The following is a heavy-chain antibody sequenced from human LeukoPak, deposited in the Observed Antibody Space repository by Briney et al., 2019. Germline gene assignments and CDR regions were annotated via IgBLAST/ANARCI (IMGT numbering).Heavy chain of an antibody. Sequence: SETLSLTCTVSGGSISSSSYYWGWIRQPPGKGLEWIGSIYYSGSTYYNPSLRSRVTISVDTSKDQFSLKLSSVTAADTAVYYCARLRIVPAAILLYWYFDLWGRGTLVTVSS. V-gene: IGHV4-39*01. D-gene: IGHD2-2*01. J-gene: IGHJ2*01. CDR3: ARLRIVPAAILLYWYFDL. CDR2: IYYSGST. CDR1: GGSISSSSYY.